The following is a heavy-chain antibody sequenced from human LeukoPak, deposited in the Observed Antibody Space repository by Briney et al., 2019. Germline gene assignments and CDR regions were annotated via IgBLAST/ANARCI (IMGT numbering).Heavy chain of an antibody. V-gene: IGHV4-59*08. D-gene: IGHD6-19*01. CDR2: IYSTGST. Sequence: SETLSLTCTVSGGSFSTYYWSWIRQSPGKGLEWIGYIYSTGSTDYNPSLKSRVTISVETSKNQFSLRLSSVTAADTAVYFCARHEGLARPFDYWGQGTLVPVSS. CDR1: GGSFSTYY. CDR3: ARHEGLARPFDY. J-gene: IGHJ4*02.